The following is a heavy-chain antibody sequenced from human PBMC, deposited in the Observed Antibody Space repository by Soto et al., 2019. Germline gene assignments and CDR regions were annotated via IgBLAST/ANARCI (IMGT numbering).Heavy chain of an antibody. D-gene: IGHD3-9*01. Sequence: QVQLVESGGGVVQPGRSLRLSCAASGFTFSSYGMHWVRQAPGEGLEWVAVIWYDGSNKYYADSVKGRFTISRDNSKNTLYLQMNSLRAEDTAVYYCAREGLLDWLLRRGKGAFDIWGQGTMVTVSS. V-gene: IGHV3-33*01. CDR2: IWYDGSNK. CDR1: GFTFSSYG. J-gene: IGHJ3*02. CDR3: AREGLLDWLLRRGKGAFDI.